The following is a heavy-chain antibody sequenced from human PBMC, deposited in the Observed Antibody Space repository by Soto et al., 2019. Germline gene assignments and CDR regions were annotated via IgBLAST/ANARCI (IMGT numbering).Heavy chain of an antibody. CDR2: ISEDGSRK. V-gene: IGHV3-30*03. CDR1: VFGFSEYA. Sequence: GRSLRLSCAASVFGFSEYAMHCVRQAPGKGLEGGAVISEDGSRKYYADSVKGRFTISRDNSKNTIYLQMNSLRPEDTAVYYCARVREDLVLLVALDSWGEGTLVTVSS. D-gene: IGHD5-12*01. J-gene: IGHJ4*02. CDR3: ARVREDLVLLVALDS.